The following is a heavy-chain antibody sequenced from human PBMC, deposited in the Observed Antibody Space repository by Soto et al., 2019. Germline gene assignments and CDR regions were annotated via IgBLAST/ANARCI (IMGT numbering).Heavy chain of an antibody. D-gene: IGHD6-19*01. Sequence: GGSLRLSCGASGFTFSNFAMSWVRQAPGRGLEWVSGISASGRDIHYADSVKDRFTVSRDNSKNTLYLQMNSLRAEDTAIYYCAKGKTSGWYYFDYWGKGARVTVSS. J-gene: IGHJ4*02. CDR1: GFTFSNFA. CDR3: AKGKTSGWYYFDY. V-gene: IGHV3-23*01. CDR2: ISASGRDI.